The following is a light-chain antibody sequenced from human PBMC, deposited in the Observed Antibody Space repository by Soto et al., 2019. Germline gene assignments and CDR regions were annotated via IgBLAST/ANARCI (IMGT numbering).Light chain of an antibody. V-gene: IGKV1-5*01. CDR3: RQYNAYPLT. CDR2: DAS. CDR1: QDISNW. J-gene: IGKJ4*01. Sequence: DIQMTQSPSTLSASVGDRVTITCRASQDISNWLDWYQQKPGKAPNLLIYDASTSESGVPSRFSGSGSGTEFTLTVSRLQPDDFATYYCRQYNAYPLTFGGGTKVEIK.